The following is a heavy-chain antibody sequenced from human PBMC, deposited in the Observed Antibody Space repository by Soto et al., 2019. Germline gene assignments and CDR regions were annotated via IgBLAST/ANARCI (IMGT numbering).Heavy chain of an antibody. CDR3: ARGLYYDFWSGYYTGAPYNWFDP. CDR2: IYYSGST. V-gene: IGHV4-59*01. CDR1: GGSISSYY. J-gene: IGHJ5*02. D-gene: IGHD3-3*01. Sequence: SETLSLTCTVSGGSISSYYWSWIRQPPGKGLEWIGYIYYSGSTNYNPSLKSRVTISVDTSKNQFSLKLSSVTAADTAVYYRARGLYYDFWSGYYTGAPYNWFDPWGQGTLVTVSS.